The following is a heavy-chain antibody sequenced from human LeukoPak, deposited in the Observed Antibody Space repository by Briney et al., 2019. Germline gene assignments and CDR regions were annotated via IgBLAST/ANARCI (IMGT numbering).Heavy chain of an antibody. V-gene: IGHV4-61*02. Sequence: PSQTLSLTCTVSGGSITSGNYYWSWIRQPAGKGLEWIGRINSRGSTNYDPSLKSRVSISVDTSKNYFSLELSSVTAADTAVYYCARGFSTISCHDYRGQGTLVTVSS. D-gene: IGHD2/OR15-2a*01. J-gene: IGHJ4*02. CDR3: ARGFSTISCHDY. CDR2: INSRGST. CDR1: GGSITSGNYY.